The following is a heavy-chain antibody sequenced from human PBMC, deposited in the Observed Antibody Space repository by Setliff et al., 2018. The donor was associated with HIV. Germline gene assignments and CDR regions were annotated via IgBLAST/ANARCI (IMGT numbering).Heavy chain of an antibody. CDR1: GYTFTSYY. J-gene: IGHJ3*02. CDR2: IIPSSGGT. CDR3: ARAHDYGDFLDAFDI. Sequence: GASVKVSCKASGYTFTSYYIYWVRQAPGQGLEWMGRIIPSSGGTNYAQKFQGRVTMTRDTSISTAYMELSRLRSDDTAVYYCARAHDYGDFLDAFDIWGQGTMVTVSS. D-gene: IGHD4-17*01. V-gene: IGHV1-2*06.